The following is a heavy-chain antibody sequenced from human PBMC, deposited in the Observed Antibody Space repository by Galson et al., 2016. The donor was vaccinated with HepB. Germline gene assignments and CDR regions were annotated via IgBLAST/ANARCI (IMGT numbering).Heavy chain of an antibody. V-gene: IGHV3-23*01. CDR2: ISGRGDRT. J-gene: IGHJ6*03. Sequence: SLRLSCATSGMTFDNYAMSWVRQAPGKGLEWVSGISGRGDRTYYADSVKGRFTISRDNSKNTVFLQMNNLRAEDTAVYYCARHNYYQYYMDVWGKGTTVTVSS. CDR3: ARHNYYQYYMDV. CDR1: GMTFDNYA.